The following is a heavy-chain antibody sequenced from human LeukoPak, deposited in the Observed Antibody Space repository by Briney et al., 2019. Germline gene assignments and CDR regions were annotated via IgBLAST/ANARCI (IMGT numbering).Heavy chain of an antibody. CDR3: ARDTGQYAPGTPGFTRFDP. V-gene: IGHV4-39*07. Sequence: SETLSLTCTVSGGSISSANYYWGWIRQPPGKGLEWIGSVYNSGSTYYNPSLKSRVIVSLAMSQNQFSLRLTSVTAADTAVHYCARDTGQYAPGTPGFTRFDPWGQGALVTVSS. CDR2: VYNSGST. CDR1: GGSISSANYY. D-gene: IGHD3-10*01. J-gene: IGHJ5*02.